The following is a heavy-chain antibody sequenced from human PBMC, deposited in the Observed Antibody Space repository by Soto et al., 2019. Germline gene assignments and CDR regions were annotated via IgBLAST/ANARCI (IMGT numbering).Heavy chain of an antibody. CDR2: ISYDGSNK. CDR3: AREGECLLCPGGEAFDI. V-gene: IGHV3-30-3*01. Sequence: QVQLVESGGGVVQPGRSLRLSCAASGFTFSSYAMHWVRQAPGKGLEWVAVISYDGSNKYYADSVKGRFTISRDNSKNTLYLQMNSLRAEDTAVYYCAREGECLLCPGGEAFDIWGQGTMVTVSS. CDR1: GFTFSSYA. D-gene: IGHD3-3*01. J-gene: IGHJ3*02.